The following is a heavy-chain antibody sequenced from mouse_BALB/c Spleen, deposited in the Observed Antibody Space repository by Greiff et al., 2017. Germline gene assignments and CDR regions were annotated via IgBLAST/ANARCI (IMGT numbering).Heavy chain of an antibody. D-gene: IGHD2-3*01. CDR3: APIYDGYIDY. V-gene: IGHV14-3*02. CDR2: IDPANGNT. CDR1: GFNIKDTY. Sequence: VQLKQSGAELVKPGASVKLSCTASGFNIKDTYMHWVKQRPEQGLEWIGRIDPANGNTKYDPKFQGKATITADTSSNTAYLQLSSLTSEDTAVYYCAPIYDGYIDYWGQGTTLTVSS. J-gene: IGHJ2*01.